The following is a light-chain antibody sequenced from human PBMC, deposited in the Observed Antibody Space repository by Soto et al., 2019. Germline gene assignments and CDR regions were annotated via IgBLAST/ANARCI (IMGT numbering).Light chain of an antibody. J-gene: IGLJ2*01. Sequence: QSALTQPRSVSGSPGQSVTISCTGTSSDVGGYNYVSWYQRHPGKAPKLIISDVTKRPSGVPDRFSGSKSGNTASLTISGLQAEDEADYDCCSYAGSNILIFGGGTKLPS. CDR1: SSDVGGYNY. CDR3: CSYAGSNILI. V-gene: IGLV2-11*01. CDR2: DVT.